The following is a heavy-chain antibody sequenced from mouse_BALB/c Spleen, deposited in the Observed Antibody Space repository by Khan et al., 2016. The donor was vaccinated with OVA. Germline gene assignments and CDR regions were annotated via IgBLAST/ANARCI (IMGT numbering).Heavy chain of an antibody. Sequence: EVQLQESGPGLVKPSQSLSLTYTVTGYSITSDYAWNWIRQFPGNKLEWMGYINYSGSTTYNPSLKSRISITRDTSKNQFFLQLKSVTSEDTATYYCASELGRYYAMDYWGQGTSVTVSS. CDR1: GYSITSDYA. J-gene: IGHJ4*01. CDR2: INYSGST. V-gene: IGHV3-2*02. D-gene: IGHD4-1*01. CDR3: ASELGRYYAMDY.